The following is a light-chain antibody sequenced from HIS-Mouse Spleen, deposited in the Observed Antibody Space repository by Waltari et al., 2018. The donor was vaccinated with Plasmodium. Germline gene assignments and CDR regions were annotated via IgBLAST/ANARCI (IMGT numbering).Light chain of an antibody. J-gene: IGKJ1*01. CDR2: WAS. Sequence: DIVMTQSPDSLAVSLGERATINCKSSQSVLYSSNNKNYLAWYQQKPGHPPNLLIYWASTRESVVPDRFSGSGSGTDFTLTISSLQAEDVAVYYCQQYYSTPWTFGQGTKVEIK. CDR3: QQYYSTPWT. V-gene: IGKV4-1*01. CDR1: QSVLYSSNNKNY.